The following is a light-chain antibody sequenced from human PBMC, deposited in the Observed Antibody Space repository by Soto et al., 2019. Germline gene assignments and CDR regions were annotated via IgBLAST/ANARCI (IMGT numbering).Light chain of an antibody. CDR3: RHFYNWLS. J-gene: IGKJ4*01. V-gene: IGKV3-15*01. CDR1: QSVGYT. CDR2: GAS. Sequence: EIVLTQSPATLSVSPGERATLSCRASQSVGYTVAWYQQKPGQPPRLLIYGASTRATGIPARFSGSGSGTDFTLTISSLQSEKSAVYYCRHFYNWLSFGGGTKVDIK.